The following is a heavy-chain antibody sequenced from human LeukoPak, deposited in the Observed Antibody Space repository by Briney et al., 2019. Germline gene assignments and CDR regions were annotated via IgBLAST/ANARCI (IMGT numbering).Heavy chain of an antibody. D-gene: IGHD6-13*01. CDR3: ARGSYIIAAALDY. Sequence: SETLSLTCTVSGGSISSYYWSWIRQPPGKGLEWIGYIYYSGSTNYNPSLKSRVTMSVDTSKNQFSLKLSSVTAADTAVYYCARGSYIIAAALDYWGQGTLVTVSS. CDR1: GGSISSYY. V-gene: IGHV4-59*12. J-gene: IGHJ4*02. CDR2: IYYSGST.